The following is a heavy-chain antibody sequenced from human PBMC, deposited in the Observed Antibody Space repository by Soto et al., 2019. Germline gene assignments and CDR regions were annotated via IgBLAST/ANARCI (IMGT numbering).Heavy chain of an antibody. Sequence: PGGSLRLSCAVSGFTFSSYPMSWVRQAPGKGLEWVSAISAGGGSTYYADSVKGRFTISRDNSKNTLYLQMNSLRAEDTAVYYCAKREGAFDIWGQGTMVTVSS. CDR2: ISAGGGST. D-gene: IGHD1-26*01. J-gene: IGHJ3*02. CDR3: AKREGAFDI. CDR1: GFTFSSYP. V-gene: IGHV3-23*01.